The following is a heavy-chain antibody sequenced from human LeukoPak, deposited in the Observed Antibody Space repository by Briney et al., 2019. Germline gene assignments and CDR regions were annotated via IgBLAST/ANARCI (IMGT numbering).Heavy chain of an antibody. CDR3: ARDREIDY. CDR1: GFTFSDHI. V-gene: IGHV3-48*01. CDR2: VSGSGSTV. J-gene: IGHJ4*02. Sequence: GGSLRLSCAASGFTFSDHIMNWVRQLPGKRLEWVAYVSGSGSTVYYADSVKGRFTISRDNGKSSLYLQMNSLRVEDTALYYCARDREIDYWGQGTLVTVSS. D-gene: IGHD3-10*01.